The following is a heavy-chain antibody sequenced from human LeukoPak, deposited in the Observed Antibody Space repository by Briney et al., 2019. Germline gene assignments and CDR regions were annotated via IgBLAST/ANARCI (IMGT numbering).Heavy chain of an antibody. D-gene: IGHD1-7*01. CDR1: GGTFSSYA. CDR3: ARLYGNYQNYFDY. V-gene: IGHV1-69*06. CDR2: IIPIFGTA. J-gene: IGHJ4*02. Sequence: ASVKVSCKASGGTFSSYAISWVRQAPGQGLEWMGGIIPIFGTANYAQKFQGRVTITADKSTSTAYMELSSLRSEDTAVYYCARLYGNYQNYFDYWGQGTLVTVSS.